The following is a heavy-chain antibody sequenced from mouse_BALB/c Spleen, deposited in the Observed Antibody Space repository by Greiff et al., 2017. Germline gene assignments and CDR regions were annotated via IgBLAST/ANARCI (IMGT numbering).Heavy chain of an antibody. Sequence: EVKVVESGGGLVKPGGSLKLSCAASGFTFSSYAMSWVRQTPEKRLEWVATISSGGSYTYYPDSVKGRFTISRDNAKNTLYLQMSSLRSEDTAMYYCARRGGNYEYFDVWGAGTTVTVSS. D-gene: IGHD2-1*01. CDR1: GFTFSSYA. CDR2: ISSGGSYT. V-gene: IGHV5-9-3*01. J-gene: IGHJ1*01. CDR3: ARRGGNYEYFDV.